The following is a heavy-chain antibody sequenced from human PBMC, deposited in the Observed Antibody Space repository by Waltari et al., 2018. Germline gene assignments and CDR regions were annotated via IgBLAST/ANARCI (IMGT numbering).Heavy chain of an antibody. V-gene: IGHV1-69-2*01. Sequence: EVQLVQSGSEVKKPGATVKISCKASGYTFTDYYMHWVQQAPGKGLEWMGRVESEDGETKYAEKVKGRVTITADKSTDTVYMELSSLRAEDTAVYYCATVGLRYFDYWGQGTLVTVSS. D-gene: IGHD2-21*02. CDR3: ATVGLRYFDY. CDR2: VESEDGET. CDR1: GYTFTDYY. J-gene: IGHJ4*02.